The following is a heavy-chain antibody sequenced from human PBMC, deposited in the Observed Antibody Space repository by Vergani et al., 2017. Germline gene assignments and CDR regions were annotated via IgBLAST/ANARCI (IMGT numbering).Heavy chain of an antibody. Sequence: QVQLQESGPGLVKPSQTLSLTCTVSGGSISSGSYYWSWIRQPAGKGLEWIGRIYTSGSTNYNPSLKSRVTISVDTSKNQFSLKLSSVTAAATAVYYCARDARHRRPPYYYYMDVWGKGTTVTVSS. CDR1: GGSISSGSYY. D-gene: IGHD6-6*01. CDR3: ARDARHRRPPYYYYMDV. V-gene: IGHV4-61*02. CDR2: IYTSGST. J-gene: IGHJ6*03.